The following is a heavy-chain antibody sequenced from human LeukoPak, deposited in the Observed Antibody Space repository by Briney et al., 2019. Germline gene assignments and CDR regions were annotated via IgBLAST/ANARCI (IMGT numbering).Heavy chain of an antibody. CDR3: ARGTKSSRVTVLTSFWYFDL. V-gene: IGHV4-39*02. D-gene: IGHD2-21*02. CDR2: IYYSGST. Sequence: SETLSLTCTVSGGSISSSSYYWGWIRQPPGKGLEWIGSIYYSGSTYYNPSLKSRVTISVDTSSNHFSLMLSSVTTADTAVYYCARGTKSSRVTVLTSFWYFDLWGRGTLVTVSS. J-gene: IGHJ2*01. CDR1: GGSISSSSYY.